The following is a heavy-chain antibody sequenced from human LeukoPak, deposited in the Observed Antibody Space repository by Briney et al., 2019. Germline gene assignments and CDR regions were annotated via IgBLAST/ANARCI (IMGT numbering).Heavy chain of an antibody. CDR1: GGXISSHC. J-gene: IGHJ4*02. Sequence: SETLSLTCTVSGGXISSHCWSWIRQPPRKGLEWIGYVYYTGSTNYNPPLKSRVTMFVDMSKNQFSLRLSSVTAADTAVYYCARHRAYSSSSPFDYWGQGTLVTVSS. V-gene: IGHV4-59*08. CDR3: ARHRAYSSSSPFDY. D-gene: IGHD6-6*01. CDR2: VYYTGST.